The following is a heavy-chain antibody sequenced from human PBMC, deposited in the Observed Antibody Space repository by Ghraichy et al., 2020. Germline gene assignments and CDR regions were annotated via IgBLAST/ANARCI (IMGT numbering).Heavy chain of an antibody. CDR1: GIIFSGYC. CDR2: IKKDGSNK. D-gene: IGHD2-15*01. Sequence: GGSLRLSCAASGIIFSGYCMSWVRQAPGKGPEWVANIKKDGSNKYYVDSVKGRFTISRDNAKNSLYLQMTSLRAEDTAVYYCARDLGGSCYFDYWGQGALVTVSS. J-gene: IGHJ4*02. V-gene: IGHV3-7*01. CDR3: ARDLGGSCYFDY.